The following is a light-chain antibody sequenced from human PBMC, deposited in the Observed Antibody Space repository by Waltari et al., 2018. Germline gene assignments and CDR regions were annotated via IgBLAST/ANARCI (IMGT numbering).Light chain of an antibody. CDR1: SSNIGSNL. CDR2: SNN. J-gene: IGLJ1*01. Sequence: QSVLTQPPSASGTPGQRVIIPCSGSSSNIGSNLVNWYQQLPGTAPKLLIYSNNQRPSGVPDRFSGSKSGTSVSLAISGLQSEDEADYYCAAWDDILKDHVFGSGTKVAVL. V-gene: IGLV1-44*01. CDR3: AAWDDILKDHV.